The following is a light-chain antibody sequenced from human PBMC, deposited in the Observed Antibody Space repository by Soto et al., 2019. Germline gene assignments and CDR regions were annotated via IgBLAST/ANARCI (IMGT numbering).Light chain of an antibody. J-gene: IGKJ1*01. CDR1: QSVSSSY. Sequence: IVLTQSPGTLSLSPGERAPLSCRGSQSVSSSYLVWHQQKPGQAHRLLIYAASRRATGIPDRFRGSGSGTDFTLTISRLEPEDFAVYYCQQYGSSPWPFGQGTKVDIK. CDR3: QQYGSSPWP. CDR2: AAS. V-gene: IGKV3-20*01.